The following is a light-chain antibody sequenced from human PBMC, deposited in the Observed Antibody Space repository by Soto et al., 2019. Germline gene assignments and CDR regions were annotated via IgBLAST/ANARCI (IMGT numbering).Light chain of an antibody. V-gene: IGLV2-14*01. Sequence: QSALTQPASVSGSPGQSITISCTGTSSDVGGYNYVSWYQQHPGNAPKLMIYDVNKRPSGVSNRFSGSKSGNTASLTISGLQAEDEADYYCSSYTGSSTCVVFGGGTKLTVL. J-gene: IGLJ2*01. CDR1: SSDVGGYNY. CDR3: SSYTGSSTCVV. CDR2: DVN.